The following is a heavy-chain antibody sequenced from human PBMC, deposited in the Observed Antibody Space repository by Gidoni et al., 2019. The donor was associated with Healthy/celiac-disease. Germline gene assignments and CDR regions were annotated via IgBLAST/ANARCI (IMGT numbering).Heavy chain of an antibody. Sequence: QLQLQESGPGLVKPSETLSLTCTVSGGPISSSSYYWGWIRQPPGKGLEWIGSIYYSGSTYYNPSLKSRVTISVDTSKNQFSLKLSSVTAADTAVYYCARQSYYDFWSAAGRFDPWGQGTLVTVSS. CDR1: GGPISSSSYY. V-gene: IGHV4-39*01. D-gene: IGHD3-3*01. J-gene: IGHJ5*02. CDR2: IYYSGST. CDR3: ARQSYYDFWSAAGRFDP.